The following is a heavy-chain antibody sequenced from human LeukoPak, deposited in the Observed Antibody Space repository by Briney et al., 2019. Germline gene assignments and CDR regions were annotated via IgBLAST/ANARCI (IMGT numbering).Heavy chain of an antibody. J-gene: IGHJ5*02. V-gene: IGHV1-18*01. Sequence: ASVKVSCKASGYTLTSYGISWVRQAPGQGLEWMGWISAYNGNTNYAQKLQGRVTMTTDTSTSTAYMELRSLRSDDTAVYYCAREYASYTDNWFDPWGQGTLVTVSS. D-gene: IGHD2-2*02. CDR1: GYTLTSYG. CDR2: ISAYNGNT. CDR3: AREYASYTDNWFDP.